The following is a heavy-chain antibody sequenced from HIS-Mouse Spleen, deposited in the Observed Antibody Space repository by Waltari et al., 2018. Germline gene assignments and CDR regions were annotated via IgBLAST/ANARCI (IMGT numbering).Heavy chain of an antibody. CDR3: ARESAIVVVPAAMDAFDI. CDR1: GYTFTSYG. V-gene: IGHV1-18*01. J-gene: IGHJ3*02. Sequence: QVQLVQSGAEVKKPGASVKVSCKASGYTFTSYGISWVRQSPGQGLEWMGMISAYNGKTKYALKEKGRVNMTTETSTRTAYMELRSLRSDDTAVYYCARESAIVVVPAAMDAFDIWGQGTMVTVSS. D-gene: IGHD2-2*01. CDR2: ISAYNGKT.